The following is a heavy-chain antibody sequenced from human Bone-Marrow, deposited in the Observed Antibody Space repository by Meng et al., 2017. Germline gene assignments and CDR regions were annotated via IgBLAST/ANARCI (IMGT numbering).Heavy chain of an antibody. D-gene: IGHD5-12*01. CDR3: ARELVATFSDY. J-gene: IGHJ4*02. CDR2: ISSSGSTI. V-gene: IGHV3-11*01. Sequence: GQVVESGGGLATPGASLRLSCAASGFTFSDYYMSWIRPAPGKGLEWVSYISSSGSTIYYADSVKGRFTISRDNAKNSLYLQMNSLRAEDTAVFYCARELVATFSDYWGQGTLVTVSS. CDR1: GFTFSDYY.